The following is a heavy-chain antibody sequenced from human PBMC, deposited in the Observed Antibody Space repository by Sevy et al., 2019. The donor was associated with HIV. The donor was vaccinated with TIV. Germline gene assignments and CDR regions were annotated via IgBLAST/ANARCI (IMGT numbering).Heavy chain of an antibody. Sequence: ASVKVSCKVSGYTLTEFAMHWVRQAPGKGLEWMGTFDPEDDETMYSQKFQGRLTLTEDTSTDTAYMELSSLRSEDTAVYYCATTKDCFETSGYPVDYWGQGTLVTVSS. CDR3: ATTKDCFETSGYPVDY. CDR2: FDPEDDET. V-gene: IGHV1-24*01. D-gene: IGHD3-22*01. J-gene: IGHJ4*02. CDR1: GYTLTEFA.